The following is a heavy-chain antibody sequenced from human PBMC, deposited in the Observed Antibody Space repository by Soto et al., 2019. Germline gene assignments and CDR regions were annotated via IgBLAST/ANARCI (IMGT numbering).Heavy chain of an antibody. CDR2: MYNTGST. J-gene: IGHJ5*02. Sequence: SETLSLTCTVSGGSISGYYWSWIRQPPGKGLEWIGYMYNTGSTVYNPSLKSRVTISVDTSKNQFSLKLSSVTAADTAVYYCARAGTTMVRGVISGWLDPWGQGTLVTVSS. D-gene: IGHD3-10*01. CDR3: ARAGTTMVRGVISGWLDP. V-gene: IGHV4-59*01. CDR1: GGSISGYY.